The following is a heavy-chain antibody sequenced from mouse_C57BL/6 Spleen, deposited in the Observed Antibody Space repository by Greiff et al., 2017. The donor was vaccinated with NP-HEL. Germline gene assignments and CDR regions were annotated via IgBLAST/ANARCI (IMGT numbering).Heavy chain of an antibody. Sequence: VQLQQPGAELVMPGASVKLSCKASGYTFTSYWMHWVKQRPGQGLEWIGEIDPSDSYTNYNQKFKGKSTLTVDKSSSTAYMQLSSLTSEDAAVYYCARDGDGNFAYWGQGTLVTVSA. CDR1: GYTFTSYW. D-gene: IGHD2-1*01. J-gene: IGHJ3*01. CDR3: ARDGDGNFAY. V-gene: IGHV1-69*01. CDR2: IDPSDSYT.